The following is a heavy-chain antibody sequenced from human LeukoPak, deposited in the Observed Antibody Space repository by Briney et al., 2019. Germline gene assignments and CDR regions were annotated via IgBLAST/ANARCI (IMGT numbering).Heavy chain of an antibody. CDR3: AKLPREYCSSTSCPNWFDT. Sequence: GGSLRLSCAASGFNFNDAAMTWVRQAPGKGLEWVSLIASSGRNTYYTDSVRGRFTISRDNSKNTLSLQMNSLRVEDTAVYYCAKLPREYCSSTSCPNWFDTWGQGTLVTVSS. CDR1: GFNFNDAA. V-gene: IGHV3-23*01. CDR2: IASSGRNT. D-gene: IGHD2-2*01. J-gene: IGHJ5*02.